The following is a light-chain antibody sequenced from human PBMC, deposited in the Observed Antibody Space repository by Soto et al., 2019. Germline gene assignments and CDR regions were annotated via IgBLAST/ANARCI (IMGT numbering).Light chain of an antibody. CDR1: SSDAGGYNY. CDR3: SSYTSTSTYV. V-gene: IGLV2-14*03. J-gene: IGLJ1*01. Sequence: QSVLTQPASVSGSPGQSITISCTGTSSDAGGYNYVSWYQHHPGKAPKLMIYDVSNRPSGVSNRFSGSKSGNTASLTISGLQAEDEADYYCSSYTSTSTYVFGTGTKVPVL. CDR2: DVS.